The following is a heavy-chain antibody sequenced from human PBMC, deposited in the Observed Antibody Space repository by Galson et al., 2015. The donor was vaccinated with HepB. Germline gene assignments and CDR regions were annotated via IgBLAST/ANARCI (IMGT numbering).Heavy chain of an antibody. CDR3: TTLFTGYSSGWYSMEDFDY. J-gene: IGHJ4*02. V-gene: IGHV3-15*01. CDR1: GFTFSNAW. CDR2: IKSKTDGGTT. D-gene: IGHD6-19*01. Sequence: SLRLSCAASGFTFSNAWMSWVRQAPGKGLEWVGRIKSKTDGGTTDYAAPVKGRFTISRDDSKNTLYLQMNSLKTEDTAVYYCTTLFTGYSSGWYSMEDFDYWGQGTLVTVSS.